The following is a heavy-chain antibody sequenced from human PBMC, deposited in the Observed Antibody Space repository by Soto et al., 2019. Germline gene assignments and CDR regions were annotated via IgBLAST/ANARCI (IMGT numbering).Heavy chain of an antibody. V-gene: IGHV4-4*02. J-gene: IGHJ6*02. D-gene: IGHD2-2*01. Sequence: QVQLQESGPGLVKPSGTLSLTCAVSGGSISSSNWWSWVRQPPGKGLEWIGEIYPSGSTHYNPSLQSRVTISVDKSKNQFSLTLSSVTAAATAVYYCARVVGGYYYGMDVWGQGTTVTVSS. CDR2: IYPSGST. CDR3: ARVVGGYYYGMDV. CDR1: GGSISSSNW.